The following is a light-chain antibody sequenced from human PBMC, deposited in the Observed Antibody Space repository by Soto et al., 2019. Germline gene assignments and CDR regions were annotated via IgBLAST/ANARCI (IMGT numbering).Light chain of an antibody. Sequence: DTQMTQSPSSLSASLGDRVTITCRASQGITNFLAWYQQKPGKAPQLLIYGASTLQSGVPSRFSGSGSGTDLTLTISSLQPEDVATYYCQKYNTGASITFGQGTRVEI. CDR3: QKYNTGASIT. CDR2: GAS. J-gene: IGKJ5*01. V-gene: IGKV1-27*01. CDR1: QGITNF.